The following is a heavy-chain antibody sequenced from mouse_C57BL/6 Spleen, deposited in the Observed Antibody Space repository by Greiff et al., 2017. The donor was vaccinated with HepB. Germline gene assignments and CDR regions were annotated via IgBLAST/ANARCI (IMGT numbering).Heavy chain of an antibody. CDR3: ARAYGNYDWYFDV. J-gene: IGHJ1*03. CDR2: IYPGDGDT. D-gene: IGHD2-1*01. V-gene: IGHV1-82*01. CDR1: GYAFSSSW. Sequence: VQLQQSGPELVKPGASVKISCKASGYAFSSSWMNWVKQRPGKGLEWIGRIYPGDGDTNYNGKFKGKATLTADKSSSTAYMQLSSLTSEDSAVYFCARAYGNYDWYFDVWGTGTTVTVSS.